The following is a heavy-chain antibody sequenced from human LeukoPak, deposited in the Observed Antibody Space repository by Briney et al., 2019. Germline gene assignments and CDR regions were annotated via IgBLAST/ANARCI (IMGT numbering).Heavy chain of an antibody. CDR2: INPNSGDT. Sequence: GASVTVSCKASAYTFTDYYMHWVRQAPGQGLEWMGWINPNSGDTNYAQKFQGRVTMTRDPSISTAYMALTRLRSDDTAVYYCARDAWLVGTTNLYYFDYWGQGTLVTVSS. CDR1: AYTFTDYY. CDR3: ARDAWLVGTTNLYYFDY. V-gene: IGHV1-2*02. J-gene: IGHJ4*02. D-gene: IGHD1-26*01.